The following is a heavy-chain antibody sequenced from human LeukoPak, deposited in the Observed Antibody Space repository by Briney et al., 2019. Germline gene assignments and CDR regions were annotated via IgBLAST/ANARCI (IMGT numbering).Heavy chain of an antibody. Sequence: GGSLRLSCAASGFTFSSYGMGWVRQAPGKGLEWVSAISGSGGSTYYADSVKGRFTISRDNAKNSLYLQMNSLRAEDTAVYYCAELGITMIGGVWGKGTTVTISS. D-gene: IGHD3-10*02. V-gene: IGHV3-23*01. CDR2: ISGSGGST. CDR1: GFTFSSYG. J-gene: IGHJ6*04. CDR3: AELGITMIGGV.